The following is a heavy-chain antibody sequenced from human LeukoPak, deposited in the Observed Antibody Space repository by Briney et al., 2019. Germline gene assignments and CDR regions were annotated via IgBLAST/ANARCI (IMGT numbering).Heavy chain of an antibody. CDR3: ARRSYLYYFDY. CDR1: GYTFTSYY. D-gene: IGHD1-26*01. V-gene: IGHV1-46*01. CDR2: INPSGGST. J-gene: IGHJ4*02. Sequence: GSVKVSCTASGYTFTSYYMHWVRQAPGQGLEWMGIINPSGGSTSYAQKFQGRVTMTRDMSTSTVYMELSSLRSEDTAVYYCARRSYLYYFDYWGQGTLVTVSS.